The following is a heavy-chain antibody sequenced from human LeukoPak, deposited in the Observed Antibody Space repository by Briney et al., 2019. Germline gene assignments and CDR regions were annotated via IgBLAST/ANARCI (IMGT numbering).Heavy chain of an antibody. CDR1: GFTFSSYW. J-gene: IGHJ6*02. D-gene: IGHD3-10*01. Sequence: GGSLRLSCAASGFTFSSYWMRWVRQAPGKGLEWVSHVNGDGSSTKYAGSGKGRFTISRDNAKDTLYLQMNILRAEDTAVYYCAREMVVGGPGNYYKSGMDVWGQGTTVTVSS. V-gene: IGHV3-74*03. CDR2: VNGDGSST. CDR3: AREMVVGGPGNYYKSGMDV.